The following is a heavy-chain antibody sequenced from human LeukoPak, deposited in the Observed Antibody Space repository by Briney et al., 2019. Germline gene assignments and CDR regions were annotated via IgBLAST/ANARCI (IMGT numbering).Heavy chain of an antibody. CDR2: INTNTGNP. J-gene: IGHJ4*02. V-gene: IGHV7-4-1*02. Sequence: ASVKVSCKASGYTFISYVMTWVRQAPGQGLEWMGWINTNTGNPTYAQGFTGRFVFSLDTSVSTAYLQISSLKAEDTAVYYCARAHSYSTLSLPGYWGQGTLVTVSS. CDR3: ARAHSYSTLSLPGY. D-gene: IGHD6-6*01. CDR1: GYTFISYV.